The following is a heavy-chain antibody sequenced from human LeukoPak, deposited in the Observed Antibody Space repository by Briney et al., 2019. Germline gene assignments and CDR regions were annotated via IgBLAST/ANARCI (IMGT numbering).Heavy chain of an antibody. D-gene: IGHD3-10*01. CDR1: GYTFADYG. Sequence: ASVKVSCKASGYTFADYGINWVRQAPGEGLEWMGWISGYNGKTNYGQKFQGRVTMTTDTSTSTAYMELRSLRSEDTAVYYCARDLSMVRGARYRPYNWFGPWGQGTLVTVSS. J-gene: IGHJ5*02. CDR2: ISGYNGKT. V-gene: IGHV1-18*04. CDR3: ARDLSMVRGARYRPYNWFGP.